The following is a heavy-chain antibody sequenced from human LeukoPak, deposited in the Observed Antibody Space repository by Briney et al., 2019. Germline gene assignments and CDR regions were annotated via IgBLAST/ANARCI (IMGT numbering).Heavy chain of an antibody. D-gene: IGHD3-10*01. CDR2: IIPILGIA. CDR3: AGWDYYGSGSYYPIYYYGMDV. CDR1: RGTFSSYA. Sequence: SVKVSCKASRGTFSSYAISWVRQAPGQGLEWMGRIIPILGIANYAQKFQGRVTITADKPTSTAYMELSSLRSEDTAVYYCAGWDYYGSGSYYPIYYYGMDVWGQGTTVTVSS. V-gene: IGHV1-69*04. J-gene: IGHJ6*02.